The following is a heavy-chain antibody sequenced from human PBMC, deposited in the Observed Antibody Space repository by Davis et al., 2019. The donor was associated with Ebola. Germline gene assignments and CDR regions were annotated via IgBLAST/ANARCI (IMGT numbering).Heavy chain of an antibody. Sequence: GESLKISCAASGFVFSSYVMSWVRRAPGKGLEWVSTLGTSADTYYADSVKGRFTISRDNSKNTLYLQMNSLRADDTAVYYCAREGKYRDESRTFDYWGQGTLVTVSS. D-gene: IGHD2-2*01. CDR3: AREGKYRDESRTFDY. CDR1: GFVFSSYV. J-gene: IGHJ4*02. CDR2: LGTSADT. V-gene: IGHV3-23*01.